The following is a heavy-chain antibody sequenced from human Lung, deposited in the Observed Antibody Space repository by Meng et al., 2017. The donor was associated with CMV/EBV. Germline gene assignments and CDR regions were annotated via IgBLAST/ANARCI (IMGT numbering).Heavy chain of an antibody. V-gene: IGHV3-7*04. Sequence: EVHLMESGGGLVQPGGSVSLSCAASGFTLSNYWMTWVRRSPGKGLEWVANIGKEGRDIYYVDSVKGRFTISRDNAKNSLYLQMNSLRVDDTAVYYCARDPDWHQFDYWGQGTLVTVSS. J-gene: IGHJ4*02. CDR3: ARDPDWHQFDY. D-gene: IGHD3-9*01. CDR2: IGKEGRDI. CDR1: GFTLSNYW.